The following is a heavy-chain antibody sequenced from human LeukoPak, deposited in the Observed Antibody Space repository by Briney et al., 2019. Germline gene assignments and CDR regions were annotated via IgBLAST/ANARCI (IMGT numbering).Heavy chain of an antibody. CDR2: IYSGGRT. D-gene: IGHD2-15*01. J-gene: IGHJ6*02. Sequence: GGSLTLFCAPSGSTVSSWYMNWVRQAPGKGLEWVSTIYSGGRTFCADSVKGRFTLSRESSENTLYLQMDSLRAEDTAVYYCARAGGYCSAGTCCPYNMDVWGQVTTVTVSS. CDR1: GSTVSSWY. V-gene: IGHV3-53*01. CDR3: ARAGGYCSAGTCCPYNMDV.